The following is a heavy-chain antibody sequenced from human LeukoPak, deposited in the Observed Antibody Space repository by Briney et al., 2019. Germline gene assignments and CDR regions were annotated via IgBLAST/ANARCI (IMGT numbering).Heavy chain of an antibody. CDR3: ARDNEGELDY. CDR1: GGSINNYY. D-gene: IGHD1-26*01. V-gene: IGHV4-59*01. J-gene: IGHJ4*02. CDR2: IYYSGST. Sequence: KPSETLSLTCAVSGGSINNYYWSWIRQPPGKGLEWIGYIYYSGSTNYNPSLKSRVTISVDMSKNQFSLKLSSVTAADTAVYYCARDNEGELDYWGQGTLVTVSS.